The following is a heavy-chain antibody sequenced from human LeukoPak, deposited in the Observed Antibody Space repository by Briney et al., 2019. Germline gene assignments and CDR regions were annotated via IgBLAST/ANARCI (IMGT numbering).Heavy chain of an antibody. J-gene: IGHJ5*02. CDR1: GGSISSGGYS. CDR2: IYHSGST. CDR3: ARQGRGYSSGLVWFDP. Sequence: MPSETLSLTCAVSGGSISSGGYSWSWIRQPPGKGLEWIGYIYHSGSTYYNPSLKSRVTISVDRSKNQFSLKLSSVTAADTAVYYCARQGRGYSSGLVWFDPWAREPWSPSPQ. V-gene: IGHV4-30-2*01. D-gene: IGHD2-15*01.